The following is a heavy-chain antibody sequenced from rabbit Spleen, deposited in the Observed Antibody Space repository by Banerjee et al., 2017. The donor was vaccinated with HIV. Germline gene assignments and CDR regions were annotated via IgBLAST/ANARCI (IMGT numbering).Heavy chain of an antibody. V-gene: IGHV1S43*01. CDR1: GFDFSSNYY. Sequence: QEQLVESEGGLVQPEGSLTLTCKASGFDFSSNYYISWVRQAPGKGLEWIGYIDPIFGTTSSASWLNGRFPISSHNAQNTLYLQLSSLTAADPATYFCARDVGTSFSTYGMDLWGQGTLVPS. J-gene: IGHJ6*01. D-gene: IGHD8-1*01. CDR2: IDPIFGTT. CDR3: ARDVGTSFSTYGMDL.